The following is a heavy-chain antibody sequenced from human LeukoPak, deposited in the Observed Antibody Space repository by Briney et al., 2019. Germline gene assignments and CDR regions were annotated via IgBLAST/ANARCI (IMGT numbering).Heavy chain of an antibody. J-gene: IGHJ4*01. CDR3: ARDFHVRYYDTGSYSY. CDR2: ISSSGSTI. Sequence: PGGSLRLSCAASGFTFSTFAMIWVRQAPGKGLEWVSYISSSGSTIYYSDSVKGRFTISRDNAKNSLYLQMNSLRAEDTAVYYCARDFHVRYYDTGSYSYWGHGTLVTVSS. CDR1: GFTFSTFA. D-gene: IGHD3-10*01. V-gene: IGHV3-48*01.